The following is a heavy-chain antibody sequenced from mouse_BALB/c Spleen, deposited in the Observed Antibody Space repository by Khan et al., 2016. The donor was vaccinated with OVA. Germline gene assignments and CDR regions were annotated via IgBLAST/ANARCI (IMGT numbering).Heavy chain of an antibody. Sequence: EVKLEESGGGLVQPGGSMKLSCVASGYTFSNYWMNWVRQSPEKGVEWVAEIRLKSDDYVTRYAESVKGRFTISSDASKSSVYLQRNNIRAECTGIYYCWILLWGQGTTLTVSS. J-gene: IGHJ2*01. CDR1: GYTFSNYW. CDR2: IRLKSDDYVT. CDR3: WILL. V-gene: IGHV6-6*02.